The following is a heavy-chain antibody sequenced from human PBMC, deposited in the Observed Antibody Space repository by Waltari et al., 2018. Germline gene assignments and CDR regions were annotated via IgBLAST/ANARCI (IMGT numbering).Heavy chain of an antibody. J-gene: IGHJ4*02. D-gene: IGHD3-10*01. CDR3: SIPSSGSGNY. CDR1: GFTFSSYS. CDR2: NSSSSSTI. V-gene: IGHV3-48*01. Sequence: EVQLVESGGGLVQPGGSLRLACAASGFTFSSYSMHWVRQAAGTGLEWVSYNSSSSSTIYYAVSVKGRFTISRDNAKNSLYLQMNSLRAEDTAVYYCSIPSSGSGNYWGQGTLVTVSS.